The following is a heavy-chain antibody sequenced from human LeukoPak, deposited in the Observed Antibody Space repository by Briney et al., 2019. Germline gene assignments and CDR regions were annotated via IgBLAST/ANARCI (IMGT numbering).Heavy chain of an antibody. J-gene: IGHJ6*04. CDR2: VSESGGST. Sequence: GGSLRLSCAASGFTFNNYAMGWVRQVPGKGLEWVPSVSESGGSTYYADSVKGRFTISRDNAKNSLYLQMNSLRAEDTAVYYCAELGITMIGGVWGKGTTVTISS. D-gene: IGHD3-10*02. CDR1: GFTFNNYA. V-gene: IGHV3-23*01. CDR3: AELGITMIGGV.